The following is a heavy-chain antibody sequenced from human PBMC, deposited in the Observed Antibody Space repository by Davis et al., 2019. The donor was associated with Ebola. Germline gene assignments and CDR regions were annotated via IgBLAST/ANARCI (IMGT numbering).Heavy chain of an antibody. CDR3: ARGSPSGEPVTTVVLSYFDY. J-gene: IGHJ4*02. Sequence: PSETLSLTCAVSGVPLSSGNWWSWVRQPPRKGLEWIGEIQHSGNTNYNPSLKSRVTISVDTSKNQFSLKLSSVTAADTAVYYCARGSPSGEPVTTVVLSYFDYWGQGTLVTVSS. D-gene: IGHD4-17*01. CDR1: GVPLSSGNW. CDR2: IQHSGNT. V-gene: IGHV4-4*02.